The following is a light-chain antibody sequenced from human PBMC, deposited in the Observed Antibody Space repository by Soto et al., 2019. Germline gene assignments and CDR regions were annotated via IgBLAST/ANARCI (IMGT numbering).Light chain of an antibody. Sequence: EIVLTQSPGTLSLSPGERVTLSCRASQSVSSSYLAWYQQKPGQAPRLLIYGASSRATGIPDRFSGSGSGTDFTLTISRVEPEDFAVYYCQQYGRSSYTFGQGTKLEIK. CDR3: QQYGRSSYT. CDR2: GAS. CDR1: QSVSSSY. J-gene: IGKJ2*01. V-gene: IGKV3-20*01.